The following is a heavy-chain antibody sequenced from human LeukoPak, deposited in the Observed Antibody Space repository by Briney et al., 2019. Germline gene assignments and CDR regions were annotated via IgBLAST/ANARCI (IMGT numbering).Heavy chain of an antibody. CDR2: ISYDGSNK. D-gene: IGHD5-18*01. V-gene: IGHV3-30*18. CDR3: AKALSRRGYSYGLDY. J-gene: IGHJ4*02. Sequence: GGSLRLSCAASGFTFSSYGMHWVRQAPGKGLEWVAVISYDGSNKYYADSVKGRFTISRDNSKNTLYLQMNSLRAEDTAVYYCAKALSRRGYSYGLDYWGQGTLVTVSS. CDR1: GFTFSSYG.